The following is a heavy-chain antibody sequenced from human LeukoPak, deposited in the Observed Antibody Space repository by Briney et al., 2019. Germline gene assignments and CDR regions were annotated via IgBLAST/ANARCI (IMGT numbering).Heavy chain of an antibody. Sequence: GRSLRLSCAASGFTYISYGMHWVCQAPGKGLEWVAVISYDRSNKYYADPVKGRFTISRDNSKNTLYLEMNSLRAEDTAVYYCAKERWLRFFDYWGQGTLVTVSS. CDR2: ISYDRSNK. J-gene: IGHJ4*02. D-gene: IGHD5-12*01. CDR3: AKERWLRFFDY. CDR1: GFTYISYG. V-gene: IGHV3-30*18.